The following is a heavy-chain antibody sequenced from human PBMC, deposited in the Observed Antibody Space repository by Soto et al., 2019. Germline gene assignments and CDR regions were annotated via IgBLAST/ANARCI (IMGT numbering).Heavy chain of an antibody. CDR2: IYYSGST. CDR3: ARDQAVRGYYGSGSHNWFDP. CDR1: GGSISSGGYY. V-gene: IGHV4-31*03. Sequence: PSETLSLTCTVSGGSISSGGYYWSWIRQQPGKGLEWIGYIYYSGSTYYNPSLKSRVTISVDTSKNQFSLKLSSVTAADTAVYYCARDQAVRGYYGSGSHNWFDPWGQGTLVTVSS. J-gene: IGHJ5*02. D-gene: IGHD3-10*01.